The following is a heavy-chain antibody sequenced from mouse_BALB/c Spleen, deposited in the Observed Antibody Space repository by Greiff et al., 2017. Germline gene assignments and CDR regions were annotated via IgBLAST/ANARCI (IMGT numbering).Heavy chain of an antibody. V-gene: IGHV5-15*02. CDR2: ISNLAYSI. D-gene: IGHD2-3*01. Sequence: EVQLQQSGGGLVQPGGSRKLSCAASGFTFSDYGMAWVRQAPGKGPEWVAFISNLAYSIYYADTVTGRFTISRENAKNTLYLEMSSLRSEDTAMYYCARVYDGYYWFAYWGQGTLVTVSA. CDR3: ARVYDGYYWFAY. J-gene: IGHJ3*01. CDR1: GFTFSDYG.